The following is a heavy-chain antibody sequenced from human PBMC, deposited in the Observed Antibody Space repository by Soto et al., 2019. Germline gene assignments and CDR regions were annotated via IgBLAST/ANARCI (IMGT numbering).Heavy chain of an antibody. D-gene: IGHD2-15*01. V-gene: IGHV3-23*05. CDR2: IDLSGTTT. Sequence: EVQLLESRGDLVQPGGALRLSCVAAGFSFSDYSMNWVRQAPGKGLEWVSFIDLSGTTTYYRDSVKGRFTISKDRSMNTVYLQMNSLRVEDAGVYYCAKHGVPDGIYSFDYWRQGVLVTVSS. CDR1: GFSFSDYS. CDR3: AKHGVPDGIYSFDY. J-gene: IGHJ4*02.